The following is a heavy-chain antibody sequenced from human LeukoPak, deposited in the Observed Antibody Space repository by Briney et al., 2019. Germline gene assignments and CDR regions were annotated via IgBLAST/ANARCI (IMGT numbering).Heavy chain of an antibody. CDR1: GGSISSYY. Sequence: SETLSLTCTVSGGSISSYYWSWIRQPLGKGLEWIGYIYYSGSTNYNPSLKSRVTISVDTSKNQFSLKLSSVTAADTAVYYCARGTRYYYYGMDVWGQGTTVTVSS. J-gene: IGHJ6*02. V-gene: IGHV4-59*01. CDR3: ARGTRYYYYGMDV. CDR2: IYYSGST. D-gene: IGHD2-2*01.